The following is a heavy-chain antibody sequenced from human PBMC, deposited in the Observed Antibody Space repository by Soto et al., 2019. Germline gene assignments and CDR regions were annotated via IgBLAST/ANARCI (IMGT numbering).Heavy chain of an antibody. V-gene: IGHV4-59*01. J-gene: IGHJ5*02. CDR2: MSHSGAS. CDR3: ARVETRAVAALERVRWFDP. D-gene: IGHD6-19*01. CDR1: GASFSSYY. Sequence: ETLSLTCTVSGASFSSYYWSWVRQAPGKGLEFLGYMSHSGASNYNPSLSGRVTISVDTSKSQFSLKLSSVNAADTAVYYCARVETRAVAALERVRWFDPWGPGTLVTVSS.